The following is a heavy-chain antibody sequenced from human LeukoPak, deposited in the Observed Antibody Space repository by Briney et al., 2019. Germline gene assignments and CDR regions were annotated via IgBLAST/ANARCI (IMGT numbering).Heavy chain of an antibody. CDR1: GSTFSSYW. V-gene: IGHV3-7*01. CDR3: AKGGYSGYDAMGY. Sequence: GGSLRLSCAASGSTFSSYWMSWVRQAPGKGLEWVANIKQDGSEKYYVDSVKGRFTISRDNAKNSLYLQMNSLRAEGTAVYYCAKGGYSGYDAMGYWGQGTLVTVSS. CDR2: IKQDGSEK. D-gene: IGHD5-12*01. J-gene: IGHJ4*02.